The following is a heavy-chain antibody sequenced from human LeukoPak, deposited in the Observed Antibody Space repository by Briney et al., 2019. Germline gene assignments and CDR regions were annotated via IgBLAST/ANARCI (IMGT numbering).Heavy chain of an antibody. J-gene: IGHJ4*02. V-gene: IGHV1-2*02. CDR3: ARAVQQGRGSSGSGSDY. Sequence: ASVKVSCKASGYTFTGYYMHWVRQAPGQGLEWMGWINPNSGGTNYAQKFQGRVTMTRDTSISTAYMELSRLRSDDTAVYYCARAVQQGRGSSGSGSDYWGQGTLVTVSS. D-gene: IGHD3-22*01. CDR1: GYTFTGYY. CDR2: INPNSGGT.